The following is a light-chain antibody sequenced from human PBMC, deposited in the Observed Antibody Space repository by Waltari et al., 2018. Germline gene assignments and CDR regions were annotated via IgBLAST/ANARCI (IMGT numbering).Light chain of an antibody. CDR3: QQHSNYWT. V-gene: IGKV1-5*03. J-gene: IGKJ1*01. CDR2: KAS. Sequence: DIQMTQSPSTLSASVGDRVTITCRASQNLNSWLAWYQQKPGKAPKLLIYKASSLECGVPSRFSGSGSGTEFTLTISSLQPDDFATYYCQQHSNYWTFGQGTKVEIK. CDR1: QNLNSW.